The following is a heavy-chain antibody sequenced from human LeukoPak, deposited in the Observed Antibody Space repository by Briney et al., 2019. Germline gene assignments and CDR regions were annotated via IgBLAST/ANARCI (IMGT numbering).Heavy chain of an antibody. V-gene: IGHV3-23*01. CDR1: GFTFSSYA. CDR2: ITDSGGST. Sequence: GGSLRLSCAASGFTFSSYAMSWVRQAPGKGLEWVSAITDSGGSTYHADSVKGRFTISRDNSKNTLYLQMNSLRAEDTAVYYCAKENYDSHTDYWGQGTLVTVSS. D-gene: IGHD5-12*01. J-gene: IGHJ4*02. CDR3: AKENYDSHTDY.